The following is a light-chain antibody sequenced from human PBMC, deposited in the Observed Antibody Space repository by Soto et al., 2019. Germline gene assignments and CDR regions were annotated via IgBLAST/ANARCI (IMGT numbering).Light chain of an antibody. Sequence: QSALTQPASVSGSPGQSITISCTGTSSDVGGYNYVSWYQQHPGKAPKLMIYEVSNRPSGVSNRFSGSKSGNTASLTISGLQSEDEADYYFSSYTSSNVVFGGGTKLTVL. CDR2: EVS. CDR3: SSYTSSNVV. V-gene: IGLV2-14*01. CDR1: SSDVGGYNY. J-gene: IGLJ2*01.